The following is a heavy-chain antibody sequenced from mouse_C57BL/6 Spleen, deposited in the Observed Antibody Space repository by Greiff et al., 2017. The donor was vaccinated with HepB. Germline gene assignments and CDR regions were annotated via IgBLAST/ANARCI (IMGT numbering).Heavy chain of an antibody. D-gene: IGHD1-1*01. CDR3: AIQGDGRGDWYFDV. Sequence: QVHVKQSGPGLVQPSQRLSITCTVSGFSLTSYGVHWVRQSPGKGLEWLGVIWRGGSTDYNAAFMSRLSITKDNSKSQVFFKMNSRQADDTVIYYCAIQGDGRGDWYFDVWGTGTTVTVSS. V-gene: IGHV2-5*01. CDR2: IWRGGST. J-gene: IGHJ1*03. CDR1: GFSLTSYG.